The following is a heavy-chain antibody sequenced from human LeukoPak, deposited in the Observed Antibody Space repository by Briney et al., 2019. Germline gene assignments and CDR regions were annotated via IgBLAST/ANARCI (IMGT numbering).Heavy chain of an antibody. V-gene: IGHV1-69*13. Sequence: GASVKVSCKASGGTFSSYAISWVRQAPGQGLEWMGGIIPIFGTANYAQKFQGRVTITADESTSTAYMELSSLRSEDTAVYYCASVAPYYYYYMDVWGKGPRSPSP. J-gene: IGHJ6*03. CDR3: ASVAPYYYYYMDV. CDR2: IIPIFGTA. D-gene: IGHD2-21*01. CDR1: GGTFSSYA.